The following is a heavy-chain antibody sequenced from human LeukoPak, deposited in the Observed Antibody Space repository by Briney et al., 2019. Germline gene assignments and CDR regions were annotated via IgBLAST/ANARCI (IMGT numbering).Heavy chain of an antibody. CDR3: ARMGPAGRDDDY. V-gene: IGHV4-39*07. CDR2: IYYSGST. J-gene: IGHJ4*02. CDR1: SGSFRTYY. D-gene: IGHD2-2*01. Sequence: SETLSLTCTVSSGSFRTYYWGWIRQPPGKGLEWIGSIYYSGSTYYNPSLKSRVTISVDTSKNQFSLKLSSVTAADTAVYYCARMGPAGRDDDYWGQGTLVTVSS.